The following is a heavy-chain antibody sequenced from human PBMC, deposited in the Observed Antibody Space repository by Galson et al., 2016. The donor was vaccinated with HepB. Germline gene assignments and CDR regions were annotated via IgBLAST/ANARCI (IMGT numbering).Heavy chain of an antibody. J-gene: IGHJ4*02. CDR3: ATVGAGPSEFDY. CDR2: ISSNSSYI. Sequence: SLRLSCAASGFTFSSYSMNWVRQAPGKGLEWVSFISSNSSYIYYRDSVKGRFTISRDNAKNSLHLQMNSLRAEDTAVYYCATVGAGPSEFDYWGQGTLVTVSS. D-gene: IGHD3-16*01. CDR1: GFTFSSYS. V-gene: IGHV3-21*04.